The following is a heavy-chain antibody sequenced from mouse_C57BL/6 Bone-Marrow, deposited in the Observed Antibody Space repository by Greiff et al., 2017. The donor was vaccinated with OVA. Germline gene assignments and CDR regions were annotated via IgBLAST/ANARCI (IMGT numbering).Heavy chain of an antibody. D-gene: IGHD2-10*02. CDR3: ARQRYGNYEVDY. Sequence: DVKLVESGGGLVKPGGSLKLSCAASGFTFSSYTMSWVRQTPEKRLEWVATISGGGGNTYYPDSVKGRFTISRDNAKNTLYLQMSSLRSEDTALYYCARQRYGNYEVDYWGQGTTLTVSS. V-gene: IGHV5-9*01. CDR1: GFTFSSYT. CDR2: ISGGGGNT. J-gene: IGHJ2*01.